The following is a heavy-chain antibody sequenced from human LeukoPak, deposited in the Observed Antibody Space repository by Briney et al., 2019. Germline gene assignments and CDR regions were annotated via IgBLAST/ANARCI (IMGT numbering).Heavy chain of an antibody. CDR1: GFTFSSYA. D-gene: IGHD4-17*01. CDR3: AKYGFDYGDPTGFDY. V-gene: IGHV3-23*01. Sequence: SGGSLRLSCAASGFTFSSYAMSWVRQAPGKGLEWVSAISGSGGSTYYADSVKGRFTISRDNSKNTLYLQMNSLRAEDTAVYYCAKYGFDYGDPTGFDYWGQGTLVTVSS. CDR2: ISGSGGST. J-gene: IGHJ4*02.